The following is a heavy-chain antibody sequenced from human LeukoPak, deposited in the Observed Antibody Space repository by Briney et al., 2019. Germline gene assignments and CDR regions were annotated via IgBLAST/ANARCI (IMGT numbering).Heavy chain of an antibody. J-gene: IGHJ6*03. CDR1: GLTFSRYA. CDR2: ILDSGYST. D-gene: IGHD3-16*01. Sequence: PGGSLRLSCAASGLTFSRYAMSWVRQAPGKGLEWVSGILDSGYSTYYANSVKGRFTISRDHSNNTLYLQMNSLRAEDTAVYYCAKLGGHPLHNYYVGVWGKGTTVAVSS. V-gene: IGHV3-23*01. CDR3: AKLGGHPLHNYYVGV.